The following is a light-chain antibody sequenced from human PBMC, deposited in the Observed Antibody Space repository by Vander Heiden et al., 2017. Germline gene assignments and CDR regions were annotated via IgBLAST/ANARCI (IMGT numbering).Light chain of an antibody. CDR3: QSYDSSSHWV. V-gene: IGLV6-57*01. CDR2: EDH. Sequence: NFMLTQPHSVSQSPKKTVTLSCTRSSGSIASNYVQWYQQRPGSSPTTVIYEDHQRPSGVPDRFSGSIDSSSNSASLTISGLKTEDEADYYCQSYDSSSHWVFGGGTKLTVL. CDR1: SGSIASNY. J-gene: IGLJ3*02.